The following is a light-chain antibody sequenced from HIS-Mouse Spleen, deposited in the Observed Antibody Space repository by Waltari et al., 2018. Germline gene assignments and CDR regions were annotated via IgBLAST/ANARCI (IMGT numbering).Light chain of an antibody. CDR2: EGS. CDR1: SSDVGSYNL. J-gene: IGLJ3*02. V-gene: IGLV2-23*01. CDR3: CSYAGSSTWV. Sequence: QSALTQPASVSGSPGQSITISCTGTSSDVGSYNLVSWYQQHPGKAPNLLIYEGSKRPSGVSNLFSGSKSGNTASLTISGLQAEDEADYYCCSYAGSSTWVFGGGTKLTVL.